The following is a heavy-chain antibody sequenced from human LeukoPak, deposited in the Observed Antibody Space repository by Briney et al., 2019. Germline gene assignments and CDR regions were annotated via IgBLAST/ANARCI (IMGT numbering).Heavy chain of an antibody. J-gene: IGHJ4*02. CDR2: IRYDGINK. Sequence: GGSLRLSCAASAFTFSSYGMHWVRQAPGKGLEWVAFIRYDGINKYYADSVKGRFTISRDNAKNSLYLQMNSLRAEDTAVYYCARGDYGDYVFAYWGQGILVTVSS. D-gene: IGHD4-17*01. CDR3: ARGDYGDYVFAY. CDR1: AFTFSSYG. V-gene: IGHV3-30*02.